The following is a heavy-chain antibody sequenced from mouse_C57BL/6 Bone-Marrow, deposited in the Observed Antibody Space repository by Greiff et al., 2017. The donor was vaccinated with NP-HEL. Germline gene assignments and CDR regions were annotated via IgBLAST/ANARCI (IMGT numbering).Heavy chain of an antibody. V-gene: IGHV1-81*01. CDR2: IYPRSGNT. CDR3: ARIYYYGSSYVLFSY. D-gene: IGHD1-1*01. CDR1: GYTFTSYG. J-gene: IGHJ3*01. Sequence: QVQLKESGAELARPGASVKLSCKASGYTFTSYGISWVKQRTGQGLEWIGEIYPRSGNTYYNEKFKGKATLTADKSSSTAYMELRSLPSEDSAVYFCARIYYYGSSYVLFSYWGQGTLVTVSA.